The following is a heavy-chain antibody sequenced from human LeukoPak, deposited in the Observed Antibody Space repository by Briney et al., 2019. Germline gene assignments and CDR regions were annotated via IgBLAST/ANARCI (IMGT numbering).Heavy chain of an antibody. CDR3: ARDLNFGYGDSIWFDP. Sequence: GGSLRLSCAASGFTFSDYYMSWIRQAPGKGLEWVSYISSSGSTIHYADSVKGRFTISRDNAKNSLYLQMNSLRAEDTAVYYCARDLNFGYGDSIWFDPWGQGTLVTVSS. CDR2: ISSSGSTI. J-gene: IGHJ5*02. D-gene: IGHD4-17*01. V-gene: IGHV3-11*01. CDR1: GFTFSDYY.